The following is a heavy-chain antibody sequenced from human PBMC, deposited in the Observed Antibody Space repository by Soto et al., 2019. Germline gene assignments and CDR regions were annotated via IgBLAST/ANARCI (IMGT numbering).Heavy chain of an antibody. CDR2: IHPSGVTT. V-gene: IGHV1-46*01. CDR1: GYTFTDYY. CDR3: ARGACSGGSCYSSDY. J-gene: IGHJ4*02. D-gene: IGHD2-15*01. Sequence: QVQLVQSGAEVKKPGASVKVSCQASGYTFTDYYVHWVRQAPGQGPEWMGIIHPSGVTTRYAQKFKVRLPLARDTYTSTVYMELSRLRSEDTAVYYWARGACSGGSCYSSDYWGQGNRVTGSS.